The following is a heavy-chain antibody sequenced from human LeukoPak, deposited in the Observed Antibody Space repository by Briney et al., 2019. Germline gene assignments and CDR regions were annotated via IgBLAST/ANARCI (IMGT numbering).Heavy chain of an antibody. J-gene: IGHJ6*03. D-gene: IGHD3-10*01. V-gene: IGHV1-3*03. Sequence: ASVKVSCKASGYTFTNYAIHWVRQAPGHRFEWMGWINAANGHTKYSPEFQDRITITRDTSATTAYMELSNPRSEDMALYYCARGRGPPNTNRDFYYYYYMDVWGTGTTVTVSS. CDR3: ARGRGPPNTNRDFYYYYYMDV. CDR1: GYTFTNYA. CDR2: INAANGHT.